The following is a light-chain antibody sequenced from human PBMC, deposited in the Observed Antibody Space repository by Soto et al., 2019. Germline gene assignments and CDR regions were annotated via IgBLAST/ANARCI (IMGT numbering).Light chain of an antibody. J-gene: IGLJ1*01. V-gene: IGLV1-44*01. Sequence: QSALTQPPSTSGTPGQRVTISCSGSSSNIGSKTVNWYQHLPGTAPKLLIYSNIQRPSGVPERFSGSKSGTPASLAVSGLQSEDEADYYCAAWDDSLNGYVSGTGTKVTVL. CDR3: AAWDDSLNGYV. CDR2: SNI. CDR1: SSNIGSKT.